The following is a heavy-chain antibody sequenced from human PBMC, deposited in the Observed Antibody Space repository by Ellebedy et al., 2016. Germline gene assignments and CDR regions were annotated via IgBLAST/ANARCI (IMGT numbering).Heavy chain of an antibody. CDR3: ARFPYTTMTRGDAFDI. Sequence: SETLSLTCTVSGGSISSGDYYWSWIRQPPGKGLEWIGYIYYTGTTNYNPSLKSRVTISVDTSKKQFSLKMRSVTAADTAVYYCARFPYTTMTRGDAFDIWGQGTMVTVSS. J-gene: IGHJ3*02. D-gene: IGHD3-22*01. CDR2: IYYTGTT. V-gene: IGHV4-30-4*01. CDR1: GGSISSGDYY.